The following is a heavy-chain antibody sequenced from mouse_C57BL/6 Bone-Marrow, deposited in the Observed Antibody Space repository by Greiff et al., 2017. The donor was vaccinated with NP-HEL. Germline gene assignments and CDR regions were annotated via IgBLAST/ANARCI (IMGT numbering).Heavy chain of an antibody. J-gene: IGHJ3*01. CDR2: ISDGGSYT. CDR3: ARDPFYGYEAWFAY. Sequence: VMLVESGGGLVKPGGSLKLSCAASGFTFSSYAMSWVRQTPEKRLEWVATISDGGSYTYYPDNVKGRFTISRDNAKNNLYLQMSHLKSEDTAMYYWARDPFYGYEAWFAYWGQGTLVTVSA. V-gene: IGHV5-4*01. CDR1: GFTFSSYA. D-gene: IGHD2-9*01.